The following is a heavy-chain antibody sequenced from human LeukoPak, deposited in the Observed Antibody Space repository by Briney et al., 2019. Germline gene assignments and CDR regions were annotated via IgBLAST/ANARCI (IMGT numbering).Heavy chain of an antibody. CDR1: GYTFTGYY. V-gene: IGHV1-2*02. CDR3: ARGEQWLVRY. D-gene: IGHD6-19*01. CDR2: IDPNSGAA. Sequence: ASVKVSCKASGYTFTGYYMHWVRQAPGQGLEWMGWIDPNSGAANYEKRFQGRVTMTRDIAINTVYLEVRSDDTAVYYCARGEQWLVRYWGQGTLVIVSS. J-gene: IGHJ4*02.